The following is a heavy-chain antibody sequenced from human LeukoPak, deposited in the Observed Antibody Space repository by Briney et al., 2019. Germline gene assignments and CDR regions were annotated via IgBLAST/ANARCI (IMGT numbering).Heavy chain of an antibody. CDR1: RYCPIIYG. CDR2: IIVLKGNT. Sequence: ASVTVSCKASRYCPIIYGSTWVRQAPEQGREWMGCIIVLKGNTNYTQKFQGRVTTTTDTPTSTAYVEVGSLRSDDTAVYYCVRWCSCGSSYYWGKGTLVTVSS. CDR3: VRWCSCGSSYY. D-gene: IGHD2-15*01. V-gene: IGHV1-18*01. J-gene: IGHJ4*02.